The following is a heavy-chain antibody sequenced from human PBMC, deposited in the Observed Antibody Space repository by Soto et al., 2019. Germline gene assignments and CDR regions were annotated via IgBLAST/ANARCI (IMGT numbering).Heavy chain of an antibody. J-gene: IGHJ4*02. Sequence: QAGGSLRLSCEASGFNFRDFWMHWVRQPPGKGPERVSNIPSDGRDVSYADSVRGRFTISRDDARNTLYLQMSDLRVEDTAIYYCTRDDSGLGIDYWGQGTQVTVSS. D-gene: IGHD1-26*01. CDR3: TRDDSGLGIDY. CDR1: GFNFRDFW. CDR2: IPSDGRDV. V-gene: IGHV3-74*01.